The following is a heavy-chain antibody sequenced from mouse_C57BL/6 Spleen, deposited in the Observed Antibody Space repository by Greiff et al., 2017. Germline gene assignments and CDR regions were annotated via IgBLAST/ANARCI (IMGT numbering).Heavy chain of an antibody. V-gene: IGHV5-4*01. Sequence: EVKLVESGGGLVKPGGSLKLSCAASGFTFRSYAMSWVRQTPEKRLAWVATISDGGSYTYYPDNVKGRFTISRDNAKNNLYLQMSHLKSEDTAMYYCARDDYDDRYFDVWGTGTTVTVSS. CDR2: ISDGGSYT. D-gene: IGHD2-4*01. CDR1: GFTFRSYA. J-gene: IGHJ1*03. CDR3: ARDDYDDRYFDV.